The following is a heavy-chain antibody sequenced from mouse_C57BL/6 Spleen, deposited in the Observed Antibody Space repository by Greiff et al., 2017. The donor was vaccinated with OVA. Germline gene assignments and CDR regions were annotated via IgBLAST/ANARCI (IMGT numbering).Heavy chain of an antibody. V-gene: IGHV1-15*01. CDR1: GYTFTDYE. CDR2: IDPETGGT. CDR3: TRGGSSYPYWYFDV. Sequence: VKLMESGAELVRPGASVTLSCKASGYTFTDYEMHWVKQTPVHGLEWIGAIDPETGGTAYNQKFKGKAILTADKSSSTAYMELRSLTSEDSAVYYCTRGGSSYPYWYFDVWGTGTTVTVSS. D-gene: IGHD1-1*01. J-gene: IGHJ1*03.